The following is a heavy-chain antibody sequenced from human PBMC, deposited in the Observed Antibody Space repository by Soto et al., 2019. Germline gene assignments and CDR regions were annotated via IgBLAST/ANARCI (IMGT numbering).Heavy chain of an antibody. Sequence: GGSLRLSCVVSGFTFNSYGMNWVRQAPGKGLEWVSYISSTSSIIYYADSVKGRFTISRDNAKNSLFLQLNSLAAEDTAVYYCARDRQYSSGWYRFSFESWGQGTLVTVSS. J-gene: IGHJ4*02. CDR2: ISSTSSII. CDR3: ARDRQYSSGWYRFSFES. V-gene: IGHV3-48*01. CDR1: GFTFNSYG. D-gene: IGHD6-19*01.